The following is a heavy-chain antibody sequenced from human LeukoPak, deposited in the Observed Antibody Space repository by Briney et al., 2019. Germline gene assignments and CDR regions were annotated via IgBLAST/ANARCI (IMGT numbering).Heavy chain of an antibody. V-gene: IGHV1-18*01. CDR2: ISAYNGNT. J-gene: IGHJ6*02. CDR3: ARDSPSVYYYGSGSYDYYYGMDV. Sequence: ASVKVSCKASGYTFTSYGISWVRQAPGQGLEGMGWISAYNGNTNYAQKLQGRVTMTTDTSTSTAYMELRSLRSDDTAVYYCARDSPSVYYYGSGSYDYYYGMDVWGQGTTVTVSS. D-gene: IGHD3-10*01. CDR1: GYTFTSYG.